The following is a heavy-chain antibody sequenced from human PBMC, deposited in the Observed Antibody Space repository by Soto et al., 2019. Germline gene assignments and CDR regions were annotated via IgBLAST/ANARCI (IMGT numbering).Heavy chain of an antibody. V-gene: IGHV1-69*01. J-gene: IGHJ6*02. CDR2: IIPISDTT. CDR1: GGTFSSYA. CDR3: ARSQGSSTSLANYYYYYYGIDV. D-gene: IGHD2-2*01. Sequence: QVQLVQSGAEVKKPGSSVKVSCKASGGTFSSYAISWVRQAPGQGLEWMGGIIPISDTTNYAQKFQGRVTITADESTSTAYSALNSLRSEDTAVYYCARSQGSSTSLANYYYYYYGIDVWGQGTTVTVSS.